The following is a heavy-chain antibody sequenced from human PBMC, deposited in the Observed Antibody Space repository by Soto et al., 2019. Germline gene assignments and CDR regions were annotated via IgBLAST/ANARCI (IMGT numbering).Heavy chain of an antibody. V-gene: IGHV4-30-4*01. CDR2: IYYSGTT. CDR1: GGSISSGDHY. J-gene: IGHJ6*02. CDR3: ARALIQLWPHYYYGMDV. D-gene: IGHD5-18*01. Sequence: PSETLSLTCTVSGGSISSGDHYWSWIRQPPGKGLEWIGYIYYSGTTYYNPSLKSRVTISVGTSENQFSLKVNSVTAADTAVYYCARALIQLWPHYYYGMDVWGQGTTVTVSS.